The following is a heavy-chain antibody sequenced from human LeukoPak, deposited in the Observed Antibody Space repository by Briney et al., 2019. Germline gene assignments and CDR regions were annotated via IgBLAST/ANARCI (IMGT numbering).Heavy chain of an antibody. CDR3: ARGRAGYAFDI. D-gene: IGHD6-13*01. Sequence: GGSLRLSCAASGLTVSSKYMSWVRQAPGKGVEWGSVIYSGGSTYYTDSVKGRFTISRDNSKNTLYLQMNSLRAEDTAVYYCARGRAGYAFDIWGQGTMVTVSS. J-gene: IGHJ3*02. CDR2: IYSGGST. V-gene: IGHV3-53*01. CDR1: GLTVSSKY.